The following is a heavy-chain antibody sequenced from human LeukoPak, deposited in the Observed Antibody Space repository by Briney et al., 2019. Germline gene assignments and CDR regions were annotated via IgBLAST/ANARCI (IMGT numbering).Heavy chain of an antibody. D-gene: IGHD3-10*01. CDR2: INHSGST. V-gene: IGHV4-34*01. CDR3: ARATLLFGSGSYVYFDY. J-gene: IGHJ4*02. Sequence: SETLSLTCAVYGGSFSGYYWSWIRQPPGKGLEWIGEINHSGSTNNNPSLKSRVTISVDTSKNQFSLKLSSVTAADTAVYYCARATLLFGSGSYVYFDYWGQGTLVTVSS. CDR1: GGSFSGYY.